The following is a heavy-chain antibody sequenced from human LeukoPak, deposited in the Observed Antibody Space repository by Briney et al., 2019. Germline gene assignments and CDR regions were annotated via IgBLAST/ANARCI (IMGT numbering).Heavy chain of an antibody. CDR2: ISTSNTGT. CDR1: GFTFSNYA. Sequence: GGSLRLSCAASGFTFSNYAMTWVRQAPGKGLEWVSVISTSNTGTKYADSEKGRFTISRDNSRNTLYLEMNSLRAEDTAVYYCARVLSVSYCDSWGQGTLVTVSS. J-gene: IGHJ4*02. CDR3: ARVLSVSYCDS. V-gene: IGHV3-23*01. D-gene: IGHD2/OR15-2a*01.